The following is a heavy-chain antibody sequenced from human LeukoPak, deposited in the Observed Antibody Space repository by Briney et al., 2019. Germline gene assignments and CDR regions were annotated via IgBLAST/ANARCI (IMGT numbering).Heavy chain of an antibody. Sequence: GGSLSLSGAASGSTFSSYWMHWIRQGPGKGLVWVSRIDSDGSSTSYADPVKGPFTISRDNAKNTLYRQMNSLRAEDTAVYYCARSYYDILTGYCVDDTFDIWGQGTKVTVSS. V-gene: IGHV3-74*01. J-gene: IGHJ3*02. CDR2: IDSDGSST. CDR1: GSTFSSYW. CDR3: ARSYYDILTGYCVDDTFDI. D-gene: IGHD3-9*01.